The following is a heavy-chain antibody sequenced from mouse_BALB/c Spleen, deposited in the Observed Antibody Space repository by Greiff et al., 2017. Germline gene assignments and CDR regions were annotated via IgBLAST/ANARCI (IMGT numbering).Heavy chain of an antibody. CDR1: GSTFTSYT. V-gene: IGHV1-4*01. Sequence: QVQLQQSGAELARPGPSVKMSCKASGSTFTSYTMHWVKQRPGQGLEWIGYINPSSGYTNYNQKFKDKATLTADKSSSTAYMQLSSLTSEDSAVYDCAGEGDYYAMDYWGQGTSVTVAS. CDR2: INPSSGYT. J-gene: IGHJ4*01. CDR3: AGEGDYYAMDY.